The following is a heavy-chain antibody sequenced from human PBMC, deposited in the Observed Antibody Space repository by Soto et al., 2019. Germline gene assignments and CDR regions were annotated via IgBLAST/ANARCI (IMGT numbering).Heavy chain of an antibody. CDR2: ISYDGSNK. D-gene: IGHD3-22*01. CDR3: ASGGNYYDSSGLYYFDY. CDR1: GFTFSSYA. J-gene: IGHJ4*02. V-gene: IGHV3-30-3*01. Sequence: QVQLVESGGGVVQPGRSLRLSCAASGFTFSSYAMHWVRQAPGKGLEWVAVISYDGSNKYYADSVKGRFTISRDNSKNTLYLRMNSLRAEDTAVYYCASGGNYYDSSGLYYFDYWGQGTLVTVSS.